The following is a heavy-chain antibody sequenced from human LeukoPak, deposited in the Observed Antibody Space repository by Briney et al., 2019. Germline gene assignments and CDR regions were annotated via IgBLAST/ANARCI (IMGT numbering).Heavy chain of an antibody. CDR3: ARPRANSGSYFLPDY. V-gene: IGHV4-34*01. CDR2: INHSGST. CDR1: GGSFSGYY. Sequence: SETLSLTCAVYGGSFSGYYWSWIRQPPGKGLEWIGEINHSGSTNYNPSLKSRVTISVDTSKNQFSLKLSSVTAADTAVYYCARPRANSGSYFLPDYWGQGTLVTVSS. J-gene: IGHJ4*02. D-gene: IGHD3-10*01.